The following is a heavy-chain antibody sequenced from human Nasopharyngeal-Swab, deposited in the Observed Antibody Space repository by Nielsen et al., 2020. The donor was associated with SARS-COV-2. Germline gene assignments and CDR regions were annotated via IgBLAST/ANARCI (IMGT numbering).Heavy chain of an antibody. J-gene: IGHJ4*02. D-gene: IGHD3-3*01. CDR2: IKQDGSEK. V-gene: IGHV3-7*03. CDR3: ARDPNLDDFCFDY. Sequence: GESLKISCAASGFTFSSYWMSWVRQAPGKGLEWVANIKQDGSEKYYVDSVKGRFTISRDNAKNSLYLQMNSLRAEDTAVYYCARDPNLDDFCFDYWGQGTLATVSS. CDR1: GFTFSSYW.